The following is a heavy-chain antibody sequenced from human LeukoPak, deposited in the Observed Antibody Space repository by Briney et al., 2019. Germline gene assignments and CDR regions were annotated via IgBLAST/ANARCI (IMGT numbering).Heavy chain of an antibody. J-gene: IGHJ5*02. V-gene: IGHV1-69*05. CDR2: IIHIFGTA. D-gene: IGHD6-13*01. CDR3: ARGTIAAARFDP. CDR1: GGTFSSYA. Sequence: SVKVSCKASGGTFSSYAISWVRQAPGQGLEWMGGIIHIFGTANYAQKFQGRVMITTDESTSTAYMELSSLRSEDTAVYYCARGTIAAARFDPWGQGTLVTVSS.